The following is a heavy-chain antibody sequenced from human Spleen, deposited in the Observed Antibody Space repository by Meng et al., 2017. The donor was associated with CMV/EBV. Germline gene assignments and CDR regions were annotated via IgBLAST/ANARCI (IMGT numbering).Heavy chain of an antibody. CDR2: ISWNSTNI. Sequence: GGSLRLSCAASGLTFDDYDVQWVRQVPGKGLEWVSDISWNSTNIDYADSVRGRFTLSRDNAKNSLYLQMDSLRAEDTAMYYCARDATLPDYWGQGTLVTVSS. V-gene: IGHV3-9*01. D-gene: IGHD2-2*01. J-gene: IGHJ4*02. CDR1: GLTFDDYD. CDR3: ARDATLPDY.